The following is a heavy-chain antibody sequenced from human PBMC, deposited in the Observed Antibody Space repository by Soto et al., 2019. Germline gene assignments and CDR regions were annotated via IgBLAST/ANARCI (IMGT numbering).Heavy chain of an antibody. CDR3: ARADSSGRFDY. CDR2: IYYSGST. J-gene: IGHJ4*02. CDR1: GGSVSSGSYY. D-gene: IGHD6-19*01. Sequence: SETLSLTCTVSGGSVSSGSYYWSWIRQPPGKGLEWIGYIYYSGSTNYNPSLKSRVTMSVDTSKNQFSLKLSSVTAADTAVYYCARADSSGRFDYWGQGTLVTVSS. V-gene: IGHV4-61*01.